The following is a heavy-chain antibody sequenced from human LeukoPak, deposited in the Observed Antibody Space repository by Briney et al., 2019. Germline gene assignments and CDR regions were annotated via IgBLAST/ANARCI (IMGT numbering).Heavy chain of an antibody. CDR1: GGSISSYY. V-gene: IGHV4-59*01. CDR3: ARSGWNKFDY. Sequence: PSETLSLTCTVSGGSISSYYWSWIRQPPGKGLEWIGYIYYSGSTNYNPSLKSRVTISVDTSKNQFSLKLSSVTAADTAVYYCARSGWNKFDYWGQGTLVTVSS. D-gene: IGHD3-22*01. CDR2: IYYSGST. J-gene: IGHJ4*02.